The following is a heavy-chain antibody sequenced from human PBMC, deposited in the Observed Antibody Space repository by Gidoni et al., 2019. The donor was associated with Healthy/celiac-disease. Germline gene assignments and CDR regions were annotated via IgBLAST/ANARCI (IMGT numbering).Heavy chain of an antibody. Sequence: QVQLVQSGAEVKKPGSSVKVSCKASGGTFSRYTLSWVRQAPGQGLEWMGRIIPILGIANYAQKFQGRVTITADKSTSTAYMELSSLRSEDTAVYYCARALIGDYGGNSGAFDIWGQGTMVTVSS. J-gene: IGHJ3*02. V-gene: IGHV1-69*02. CDR2: IIPILGIA. D-gene: IGHD4-17*01. CDR3: ARALIGDYGGNSGAFDI. CDR1: GGTFSRYT.